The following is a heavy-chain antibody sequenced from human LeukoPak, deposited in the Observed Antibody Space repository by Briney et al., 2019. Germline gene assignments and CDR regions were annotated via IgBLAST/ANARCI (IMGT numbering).Heavy chain of an antibody. V-gene: IGHV4-39*01. CDR1: GGSISSYY. J-gene: IGHJ4*02. D-gene: IGHD5-24*01. Sequence: SETLSLTCTVSGGSISSYYWSWIRQPPGKGLEWIGSISYSGSTYYNPSLKSRVTISLDTSKNQFSLKLSSVTAADTAVYYCARREGSNWFYFDSWGQGTLVTVSS. CDR2: ISYSGST. CDR3: ARREGSNWFYFDS.